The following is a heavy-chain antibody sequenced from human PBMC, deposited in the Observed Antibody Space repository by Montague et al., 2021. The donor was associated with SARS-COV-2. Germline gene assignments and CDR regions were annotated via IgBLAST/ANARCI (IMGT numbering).Heavy chain of an antibody. Sequence: SETLSLTCTVSGGSISSYYWSWIRQPPGKGLEWIGYMYYSGSTNYNPSLKSRVTLSVDTSKNQLSLKPSSVTAAATAVYYCAGDFDYWGQGTLVTVSS. J-gene: IGHJ4*02. V-gene: IGHV4-59*13. CDR3: AGDFDY. CDR2: MYYSGST. CDR1: GGSISSYY.